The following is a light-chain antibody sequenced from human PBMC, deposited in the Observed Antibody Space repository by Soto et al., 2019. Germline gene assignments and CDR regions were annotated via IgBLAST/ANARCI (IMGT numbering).Light chain of an antibody. V-gene: IGKV3D-15*01. CDR1: QPVSTH. CDR2: AAS. CDR3: QRYNNWPLYT. Sequence: EIVMTQSPATLSVSPGERATLSCRASQPVSTHLAWYQQKPGQAPRLLIYAASTRATGIPARFSGSGSGTEFTLTISSLQSEDFAVYYRQRYNNWPLYTFGQGTKLEIK. J-gene: IGKJ2*01.